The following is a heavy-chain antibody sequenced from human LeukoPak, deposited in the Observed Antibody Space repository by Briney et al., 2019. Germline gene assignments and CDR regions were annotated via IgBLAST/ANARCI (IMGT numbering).Heavy chain of an antibody. Sequence: ASVKVSCKASGYTFTGYYMHWVRQAPGQGLEWMGWISAYNGNTNYAQKLQGRVTMTTDTSTSTAYMELRSLRSDDTAVYYCASQYYYDSSGSLDYWGQGTLVTVSS. J-gene: IGHJ4*02. V-gene: IGHV1-18*04. CDR1: GYTFTGYY. CDR3: ASQYYYDSSGSLDY. D-gene: IGHD3-22*01. CDR2: ISAYNGNT.